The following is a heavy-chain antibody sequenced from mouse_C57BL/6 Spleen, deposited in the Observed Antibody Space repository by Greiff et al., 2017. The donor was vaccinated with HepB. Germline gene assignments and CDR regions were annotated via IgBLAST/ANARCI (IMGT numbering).Heavy chain of an antibody. Sequence: VQLQQPGAELVKPGASVKLSCKASGYTFTSYWMHWVKQRPGQGLEWIGMIHPNSGSTNYNEKFKSKATLTVDKSSSTAYMQLSSLTSEDSAVYYCARGKPYDGYFAYWGQGTLVTVSA. CDR3: ARGKPYDGYFAY. D-gene: IGHD2-3*01. J-gene: IGHJ3*01. CDR1: GYTFTSYW. V-gene: IGHV1-64*01. CDR2: IHPNSGST.